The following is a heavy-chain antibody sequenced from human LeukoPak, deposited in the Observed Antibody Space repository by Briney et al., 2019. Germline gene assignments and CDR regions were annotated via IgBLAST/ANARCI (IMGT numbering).Heavy chain of an antibody. V-gene: IGHV3-23*01. J-gene: IGHJ4*02. CDR2: ISGSGSST. CDR3: ARMTTVTTTFDY. Sequence: GGSLRLSCAASGFTFSSYAMSWVRQAPGKGLEWVSGISGSGSSTYYADSVKGRFTISRDNSKNTLYLQMNSLRAEDTAVYYCARMTTVTTTFDYWGQGTLVTVSS. CDR1: GFTFSSYA. D-gene: IGHD4-17*01.